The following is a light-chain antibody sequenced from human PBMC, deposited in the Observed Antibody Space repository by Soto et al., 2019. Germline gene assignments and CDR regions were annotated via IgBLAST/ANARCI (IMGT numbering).Light chain of an antibody. CDR1: SSDVGDYTY. Sequence: QSALTQPASVSGSPGQSITISCTGSSSDVGDYTYVSWYQQHPGKAPKLMIYEVSYRPSGVSNRFSGSKSGNTASLTISGLQAEDEADYYCSSYTSSSTLVFGTGTKLTVL. J-gene: IGLJ1*01. CDR2: EVS. CDR3: SSYTSSSTLV. V-gene: IGLV2-14*01.